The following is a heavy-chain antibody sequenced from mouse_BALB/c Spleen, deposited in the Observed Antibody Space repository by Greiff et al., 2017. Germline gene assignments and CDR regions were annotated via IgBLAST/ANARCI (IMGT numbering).Heavy chain of an antibody. CDR3: ARHEGYGYYDY. J-gene: IGHJ2*01. Sequence: EVQGVESGGGLVKPGGSLKLSCAASGFTFSSYAMSWVRQTPEKRLEWVATISSGGSYTYYPDSVKGRFTISRDNAKNTLYLQMSSLRSEDTAMYYCARHEGYGYYDYWGQGTTLTVSS. CDR2: ISSGGSYT. V-gene: IGHV5-9-3*01. D-gene: IGHD3-1*01. CDR1: GFTFSSYA.